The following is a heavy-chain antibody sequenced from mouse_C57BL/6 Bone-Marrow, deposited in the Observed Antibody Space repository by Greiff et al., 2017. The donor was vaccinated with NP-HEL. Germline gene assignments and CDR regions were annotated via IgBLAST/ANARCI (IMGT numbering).Heavy chain of an antibody. CDR1: GYTFTSYW. CDR2: IHPNSGST. Sequence: QVQLQQPGAELVKPGASVKLSCKASGYTFTSYWMHWVKQRPGQGLEWIGMIHPNSGSTNYNEKFKSKATLTVDKSSSTAYMQLSSLTSEDSAVYYCALNWDVWNFDVWGTGTTVTVSS. CDR3: ALNWDVWNFDV. V-gene: IGHV1-64*01. J-gene: IGHJ1*03. D-gene: IGHD4-1*02.